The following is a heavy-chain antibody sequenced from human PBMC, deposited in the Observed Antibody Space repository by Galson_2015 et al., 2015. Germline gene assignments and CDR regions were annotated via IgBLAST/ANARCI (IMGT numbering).Heavy chain of an antibody. CDR3: ARVRYNWNDIGWFDP. V-gene: IGHV1-8*01. D-gene: IGHD1-1*01. Sequence: SVKVSCKASGYTFTSYDINWVRQATGQGLEWMGWMNPNSGNTGYAQKFQGRVTITRDTSASTAYMELSSLRSEDTAVYYCARVRYNWNDIGWFDPWGQGTLVTVSS. CDR2: MNPNSGNT. CDR1: GYTFTSYD. J-gene: IGHJ5*02.